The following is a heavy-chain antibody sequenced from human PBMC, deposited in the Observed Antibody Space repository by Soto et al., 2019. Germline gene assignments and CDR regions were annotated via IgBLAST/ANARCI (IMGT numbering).Heavy chain of an antibody. CDR2: INPNSGGT. CDR1: GYTFTGYY. V-gene: IGHV1-2*04. D-gene: IGHD1-7*01. Sequence: ASVKVSCKASGYTFTGYYMHWVRQAPGQGLEWMGWINPNSGGTNYAQKFQGWVTMTRDTSISTAYMELSRLRSDDTAVYYCARDPITGTMAGEHYYYGMDVWGQGTTVTV. J-gene: IGHJ6*02. CDR3: ARDPITGTMAGEHYYYGMDV.